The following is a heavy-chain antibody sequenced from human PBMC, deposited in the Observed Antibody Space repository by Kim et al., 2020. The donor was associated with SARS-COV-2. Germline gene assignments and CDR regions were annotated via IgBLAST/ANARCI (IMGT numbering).Heavy chain of an antibody. D-gene: IGHD1-1*01. Sequence: GGSLRLSCAASGFTFSNYGMDWVRHAPGKGLEWVAVIWYDGSNKYYADSVKGRFTISRDNSKNTLYLQMNSLRDDDTAVYYCARGTTSYFDCWGQGTLVTVSS. CDR1: GFTFSNYG. V-gene: IGHV3-33*01. J-gene: IGHJ4*02. CDR3: ARGTTSYFDC. CDR2: IWYDGSNK.